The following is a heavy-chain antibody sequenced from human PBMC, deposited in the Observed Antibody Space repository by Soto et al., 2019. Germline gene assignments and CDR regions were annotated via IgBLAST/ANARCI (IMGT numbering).Heavy chain of an antibody. Sequence: GVSLRLSCAASGFTCHEHSRDWVRQAPGKGLGWVSRINLDGSKKYYADSGKVRFTISRDNSNNSLYLQMNSLRSEDTALYYCTKEAGTIYLDYWGQGALVTVSS. D-gene: IGHD6-19*01. CDR3: TKEAGTIYLDY. J-gene: IGHJ4*02. CDR2: INLDGSKK. CDR1: GFTCHEHS. V-gene: IGHV3-43*01.